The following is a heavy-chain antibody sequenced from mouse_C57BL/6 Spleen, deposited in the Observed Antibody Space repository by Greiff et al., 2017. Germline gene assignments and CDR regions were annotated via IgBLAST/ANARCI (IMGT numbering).Heavy chain of an antibody. V-gene: IGHV1-61*01. CDR2: IYPSDSET. CDR1: GYTFTSYW. CDR3: ARSSWFAY. J-gene: IGHJ3*01. Sequence: VQLQQPGAELVRPGSSVKLSCKASGYTFTSYWMDWVKQRPGQGLEWIGNIYPSDSETHYNQKFKDKATLTVDQSSSTAYMQLSSLTSDDSAVYYCARSSWFAYWGQGTLVTVSA.